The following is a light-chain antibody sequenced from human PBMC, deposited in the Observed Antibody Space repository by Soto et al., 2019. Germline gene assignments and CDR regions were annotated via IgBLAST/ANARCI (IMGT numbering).Light chain of an antibody. CDR1: ERIYSAY. CDR3: QQYGNSPIT. CDR2: GTS. Sequence: VLTQSPCTLSLSRGERATLSCRASERIYSAYLGWYQQKPGQAPRLLIYGTSSRATGIPDRFSGSGSGTDFTLTISRLEPEDFAVYCCQQYGNSPITFGQGTRLEIK. J-gene: IGKJ5*01. V-gene: IGKV3-20*01.